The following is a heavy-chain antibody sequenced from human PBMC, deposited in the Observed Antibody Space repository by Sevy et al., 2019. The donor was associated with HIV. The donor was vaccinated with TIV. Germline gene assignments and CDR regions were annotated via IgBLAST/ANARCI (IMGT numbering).Heavy chain of an antibody. Sequence: ASVKVSGKASGYTFSSYDINWVRQATGQGLEWMGWMNPNSGNTGYAQKFQGRVTMTRNTSISTAYMELNSLRSEDTAVDYCAKILAFCSSTSCYPGYYYYGMDVWGQGTTVTVSS. V-gene: IGHV1-8*01. J-gene: IGHJ6*02. CDR1: GYTFSSYD. D-gene: IGHD2-2*01. CDR2: MNPNSGNT. CDR3: AKILAFCSSTSCYPGYYYYGMDV.